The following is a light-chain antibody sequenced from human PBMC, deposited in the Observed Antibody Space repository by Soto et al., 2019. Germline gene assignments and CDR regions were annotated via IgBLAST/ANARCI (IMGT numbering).Light chain of an antibody. Sequence: DIQMTQSPSSLSASVGDRDTITCRASQSICSYFNWYQQKPGKAPKLLIYKAFTLKSGVPSRFSGSGSGTEFTLTISSLQPDDFATYYCQHYNSYSEAFGQGTKVDIK. CDR1: QSICSY. J-gene: IGKJ1*01. CDR2: KAF. CDR3: QHYNSYSEA. V-gene: IGKV1-5*03.